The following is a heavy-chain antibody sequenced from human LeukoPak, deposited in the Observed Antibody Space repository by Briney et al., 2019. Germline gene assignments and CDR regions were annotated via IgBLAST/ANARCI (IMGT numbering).Heavy chain of an antibody. Sequence: GGSLRLSCAASGFTFSSYSMNWVRQAPGKGLEWVSYISSNSSTIYYADSVKGRFTISRDNAKNSLYLQMNSLRAEDTAVYYCARAHDYGGNFDDYWGQGTLVTVSS. CDR2: ISSNSSTI. D-gene: IGHD4-23*01. CDR1: GFTFSSYS. J-gene: IGHJ4*02. V-gene: IGHV3-48*01. CDR3: ARAHDYGGNFDDY.